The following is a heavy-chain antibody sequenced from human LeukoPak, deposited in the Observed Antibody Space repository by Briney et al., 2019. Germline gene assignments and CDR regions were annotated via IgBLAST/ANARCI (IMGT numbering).Heavy chain of an antibody. CDR2: ISSGSSYI. D-gene: IGHD2-15*01. CDR1: GFTFSNYD. V-gene: IGHV3-21*01. Sequence: GGSLRLSCAVSGFTFSNYDMNWVRQAPGKGLEWVSSISSGSSYIYYTDSVKGRFTISRDNAKNTLYLEMNSLRAEDRAVYYCARDRGSTEFDYWGQGSLVTVSS. CDR3: ARDRGSTEFDY. J-gene: IGHJ4*02.